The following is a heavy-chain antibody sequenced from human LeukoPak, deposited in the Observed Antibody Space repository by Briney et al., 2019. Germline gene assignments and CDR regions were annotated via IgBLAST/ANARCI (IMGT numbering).Heavy chain of an antibody. D-gene: IGHD4-17*01. CDR3: ARASTTVPNLLDH. V-gene: IGHV3-74*01. J-gene: IGHJ4*02. CDR1: GFTFSTYW. Sequence: GGSLRLSCAASGFTFSTYWMHWVRQAPGKGLVWVARIKGDGSSTIYADSVKGRFTISRDNFKNTLYLQTSSLRAEDTAVYYCARASTTVPNLLDHWGRGTLVTVSS. CDR2: IKGDGSST.